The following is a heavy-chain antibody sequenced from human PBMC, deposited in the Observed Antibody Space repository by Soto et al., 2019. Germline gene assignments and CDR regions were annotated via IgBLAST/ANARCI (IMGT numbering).Heavy chain of an antibody. CDR3: AISSMVRGPGAYPIYGMDV. Sequence: PSETLSLTCTVSGGCSSRGGYYWSWIRQHPGKGLEWIGYIYYSGSTYYNPSLKSRVTISVDTSKNQFSLKLSSVTAADTAVYYCAISSMVRGPGAYPIYGMDVWGQGTTVTVSS. J-gene: IGHJ6*02. CDR2: IYYSGST. CDR1: GGCSSRGGYY. V-gene: IGHV4-31*03. D-gene: IGHD3-10*01.